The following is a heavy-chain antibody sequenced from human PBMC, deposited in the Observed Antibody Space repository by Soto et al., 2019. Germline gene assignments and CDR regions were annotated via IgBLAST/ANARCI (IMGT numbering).Heavy chain of an antibody. Sequence: QVQLQESGPGLLKPSETLSLTCSVSGSSVSDKTYYWSWIRQPPGKGLEWIGYVYYSGTTNYNPSLKSRVSISVDTSQNQFSLRLNSVTAADTALYYCARTTAVPDTLRSRYYFDYWGQGTLVTVSS. V-gene: IGHV4-61*01. J-gene: IGHJ4*02. D-gene: IGHD6-19*01. CDR2: VYYSGTT. CDR3: ARTTAVPDTLRSRYYFDY. CDR1: GSSVSDKTYY.